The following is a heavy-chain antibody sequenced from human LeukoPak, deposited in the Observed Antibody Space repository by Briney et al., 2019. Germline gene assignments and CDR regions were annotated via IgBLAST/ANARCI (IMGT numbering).Heavy chain of an antibody. CDR1: GFTFSSYA. CDR3: AKDPNSIVGATPIDY. J-gene: IGHJ4*02. CDR2: ISGSGGST. D-gene: IGHD1-26*01. Sequence: PGGSLRLSCAASGFTFSSYAMSWVRQAPGKGLEWVSAISGSGGSTYYADSVKGRFTISRDSSKNTLYLQMNSLRAEDTAVYYCAKDPNSIVGATPIDYWGQGTLVTVSS. V-gene: IGHV3-23*01.